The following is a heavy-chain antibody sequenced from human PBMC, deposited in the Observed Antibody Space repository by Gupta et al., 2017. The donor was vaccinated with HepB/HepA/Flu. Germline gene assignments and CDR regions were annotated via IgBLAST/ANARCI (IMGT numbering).Heavy chain of an antibody. D-gene: IGHD6-19*01. J-gene: IGHJ1*01. CDR1: GFYFSSYT. V-gene: IGHV3-21*01. CDR3: ARDLNSNSSGWYSCFQH. CDR2: IGSCSSCI. Sequence: EVQLVESVGGLVKPGGSLRLSCAASGFYFSSYTMNWVRQAPGKGLEWVSSIGSCSSCIKYADSVKGRFTISRDNAKNSLYLQMNSLRAEETAVYYCARDLNSNSSGWYSCFQHGCQGTLVSVSS.